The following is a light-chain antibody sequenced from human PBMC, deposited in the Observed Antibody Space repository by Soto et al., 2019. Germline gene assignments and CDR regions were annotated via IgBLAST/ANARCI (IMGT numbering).Light chain of an antibody. CDR2: AAS. J-gene: IGKJ5*01. CDR3: QQYYSYPIT. Sequence: AIRMTQSPSSFSASTGDRVTITCRASQGISSYLAWYQQKPGKAPNLLIYAASTLQSGVPSRFSGSGSGTDFTLTISCLQSEDFATYYCQQYYSYPITFGQGTRLEI. CDR1: QGISSY. V-gene: IGKV1-8*01.